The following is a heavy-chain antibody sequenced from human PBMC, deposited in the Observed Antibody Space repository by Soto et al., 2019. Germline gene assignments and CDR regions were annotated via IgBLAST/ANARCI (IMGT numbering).Heavy chain of an antibody. J-gene: IGHJ4*02. CDR2: TFYRSKWYN. V-gene: IGHV6-1*01. CDR3: ARGFPTSPYSSYDY. CDR1: GDSVSSNSAA. D-gene: IGHD6-13*01. Sequence: PSQTLSLTCAISGDSVSSNSAAWNWIRQSPSRGLEWLGRTFYRSKWYNDYAVSVKSRITINPDTSKNQFSLQLNSVTPEDTAVYYCARGFPTSPYSSYDYWGQGTLVTVSS.